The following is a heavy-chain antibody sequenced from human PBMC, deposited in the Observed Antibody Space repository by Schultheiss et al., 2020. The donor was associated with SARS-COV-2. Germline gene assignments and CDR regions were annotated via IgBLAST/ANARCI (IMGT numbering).Heavy chain of an antibody. D-gene: IGHD6-19*01. CDR2: IYSGGST. V-gene: IGHV3-23*03. CDR1: GFTFSSYA. Sequence: GESLKISCAASGFTFSSYAMSWVRQAPGQGLEWVSVIYSGGSTYYADSVKGRFTISRDNARNSLYLQMNGLRAEDTAVYYCAKEGAVADYFFYYSVDVWGQGTTVTVSS. J-gene: IGHJ6*02. CDR3: AKEGAVADYFFYYSVDV.